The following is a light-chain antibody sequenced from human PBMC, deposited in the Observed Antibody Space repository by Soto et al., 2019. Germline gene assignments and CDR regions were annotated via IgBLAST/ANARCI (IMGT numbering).Light chain of an antibody. Sequence: ENVLTQSPATLSLSPGEGATLSCRASQSINTYLAWYQQKPGQAPRLLIYGASSRATGIPDRFSGSGSGTDFTLTISRLEPEDFAMYYCQQYGSSPPITFGQGTRLEIK. CDR1: QSINTY. CDR3: QQYGSSPPIT. V-gene: IGKV3-20*01. CDR2: GAS. J-gene: IGKJ5*01.